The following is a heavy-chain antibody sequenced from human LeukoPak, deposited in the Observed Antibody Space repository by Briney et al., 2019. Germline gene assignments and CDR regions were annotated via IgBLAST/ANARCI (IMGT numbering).Heavy chain of an antibody. J-gene: IGHJ4*02. V-gene: IGHV3-NL1*01. CDR3: ARRGHGYGSPFDY. Sequence: GGSLRLSCAASGFTFSNYGMHWVRQAPGKGLEWVSMIYPNGNTFYTDSVKGRFTISRDNSKNTLDLQMDSLRAEDTAVYYCARRGHGYGSPFDYWGQGTLVTVSS. CDR1: GFTFSNYG. CDR2: IYPNGNT. D-gene: IGHD5-18*01.